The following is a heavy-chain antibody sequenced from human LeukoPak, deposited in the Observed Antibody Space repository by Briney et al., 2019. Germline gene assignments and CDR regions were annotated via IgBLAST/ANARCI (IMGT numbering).Heavy chain of an antibody. V-gene: IGHV4-34*01. CDR1: GGSFSGYY. Sequence: PSETLSLTCAVYGGSFSGYYWSWIRQPPGKGLEWIGEINHSGSTNYNPSLKSRVTISADTSKNQFSLKLSSVTAADTAVYYCARGNIVVVPAANRWDYWGQGTLVTVSS. CDR2: INHSGST. CDR3: ARGNIVVVPAANRWDY. J-gene: IGHJ4*02. D-gene: IGHD2-2*01.